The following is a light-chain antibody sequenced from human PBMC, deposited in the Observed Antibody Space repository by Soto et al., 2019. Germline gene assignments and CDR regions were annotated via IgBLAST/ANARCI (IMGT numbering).Light chain of an antibody. CDR1: HSISTN. Sequence: EIVMTQSPATLSLSPGERASLPCRASHSISTNLAWYQQKPGQAPRLLIYGASTRATGITARFSGSGSGTDFTLTISSLQSEDFAVYYCQQYDNWPQTFGQGTKVDNK. CDR2: GAS. CDR3: QQYDNWPQT. J-gene: IGKJ1*01. V-gene: IGKV3-15*01.